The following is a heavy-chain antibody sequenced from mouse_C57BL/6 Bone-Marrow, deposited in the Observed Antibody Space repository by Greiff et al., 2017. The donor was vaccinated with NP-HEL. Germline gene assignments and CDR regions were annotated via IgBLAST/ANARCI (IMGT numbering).Heavy chain of an antibody. J-gene: IGHJ2*01. CDR1: GFNIKDDY. CDR2: IDPENGDT. V-gene: IGHV14-4*01. Sequence: EVQLQQSGAELVRPGASVKLSCTASGFNIKDDYMHWVKQRPEQGLEWIGWIDPENGDTEYASKFQGKATITADTSSNTAYLQLSSLTSEDTAVYYCTTGYYHYWGQGTTLTVSS. CDR3: TTGYYHY. D-gene: IGHD2-3*01.